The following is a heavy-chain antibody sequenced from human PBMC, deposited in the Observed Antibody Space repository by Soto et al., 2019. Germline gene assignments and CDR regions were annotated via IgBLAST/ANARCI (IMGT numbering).Heavy chain of an antibody. V-gene: IGHV3-74*01. Sequence: EAQLVESGGGLVQPGGSLRLSCAASGFTFSDFWLHWVRQSPGKGLVWVSRIKGDGVSTNYADSVKGRFTMSRDNAKNTVYLQMDSLRAEDTAVYYCARGAKGAYDVDVWGKGTTVTVSS. CDR1: GFTFSDFW. J-gene: IGHJ6*04. CDR2: IKGDGVST. D-gene: IGHD2-21*01. CDR3: ARGAKGAYDVDV.